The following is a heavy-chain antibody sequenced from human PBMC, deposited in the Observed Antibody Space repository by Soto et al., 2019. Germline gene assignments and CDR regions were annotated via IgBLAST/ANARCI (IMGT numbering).Heavy chain of an antibody. Sequence: GGSLRLSCSASGFSMNDYTMGWVRLAPGKGLQWVATIFSGGVTTRYADSVTGRFSLSRDNSKNTLSLQMNSLRAEDTAVYYCARNDYDILTGYKYYYYYYGMDVWGQGTTVTVSS. J-gene: IGHJ6*02. D-gene: IGHD3-9*01. CDR2: IFSGGVTT. CDR3: ARNDYDILTGYKYYYYYYGMDV. CDR1: GFSMNDYT. V-gene: IGHV3-23*05.